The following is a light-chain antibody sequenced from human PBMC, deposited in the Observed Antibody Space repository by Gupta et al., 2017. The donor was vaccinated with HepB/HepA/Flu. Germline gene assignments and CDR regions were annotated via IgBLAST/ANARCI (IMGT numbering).Light chain of an antibody. Sequence: SYDLTQPPSVSVSPGQTASLTCSGDKLGDKFTCWYQQKPGQSPVLVIYQDYKRPSGIPERFSGSNSGNTATLTISGTQTMDEADYYCQAWDSTTGVFGTGTKVTVL. J-gene: IGLJ1*01. CDR1: KLGDKF. CDR2: QDY. CDR3: QAWDSTTGV. V-gene: IGLV3-1*01.